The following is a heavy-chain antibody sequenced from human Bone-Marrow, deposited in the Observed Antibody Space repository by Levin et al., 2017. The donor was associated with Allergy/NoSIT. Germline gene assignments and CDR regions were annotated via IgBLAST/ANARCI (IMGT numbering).Heavy chain of an antibody. J-gene: IGHJ4*02. CDR1: RGSLFGIDYN. V-gene: IGHV4-30-4*02. CDR2: ISYRGDT. CDR3: ARTIVRAVAYFDV. D-gene: IGHD3-10*01. Sequence: PSETLSLTCSVSRGSLFGIDYNWSWIRQTPGTGLEWIGSISYRGDTAYSLALKSRVIVSVDTSKNQFSLSLTSLTAACTAVYYCARTIVRAVAYFDVCGQGMLVTVS.